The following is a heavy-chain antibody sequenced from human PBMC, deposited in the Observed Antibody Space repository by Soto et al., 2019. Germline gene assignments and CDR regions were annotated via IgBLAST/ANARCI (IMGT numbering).Heavy chain of an antibody. V-gene: IGHV3-23*01. D-gene: IGHD2-15*01. CDR1: GFTFSSYA. CDR2: ISGSGSST. J-gene: IGHJ4*02. Sequence: AGSLGLSCAASGFTFSSYAMSWVRQAPGRGLEWVSAISGSGSSTYHADTVKGRFTTSIDNSQNTLLLQMNSLRAEDTAVYYWAKGSGPYRPYYFDYWGQGTVVTVCS. CDR3: AKGSGPYRPYYFDY.